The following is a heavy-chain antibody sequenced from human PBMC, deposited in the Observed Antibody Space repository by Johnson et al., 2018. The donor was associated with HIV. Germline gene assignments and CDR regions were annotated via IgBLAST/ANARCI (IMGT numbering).Heavy chain of an antibody. Sequence: EVHLVESGGGVIRPGGSLRLSCAASGFTFDDYDMSWVRQAPGMGLEWVSGINWNGGSTGYADSVKGRFTISRDNAKNSLYLQMNSLRAEDTALYYCAKGSLVGPNDAFDIWGQGTMVTVSS. V-gene: IGHV3-20*04. CDR2: INWNGGST. D-gene: IGHD3-16*02. CDR1: GFTFDDYD. J-gene: IGHJ3*02. CDR3: AKGSLVGPNDAFDI.